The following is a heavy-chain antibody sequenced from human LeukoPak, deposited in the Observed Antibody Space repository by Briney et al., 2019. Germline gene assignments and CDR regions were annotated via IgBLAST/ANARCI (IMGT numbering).Heavy chain of an antibody. CDR3: AKAKPFGVVISWFDP. J-gene: IGHJ5*02. Sequence: GGSLRLSCAASGFTFSSYSMNWVRQAPGKGLEWVSAISGSGGSTYYADSVKGRFTISRDNSKNTLYLQMNSLRAEDTAVYYCAKAKPFGVVISWFDPWGQGTLVTVSS. D-gene: IGHD3-3*01. V-gene: IGHV3-23*01. CDR1: GFTFSSYS. CDR2: ISGSGGST.